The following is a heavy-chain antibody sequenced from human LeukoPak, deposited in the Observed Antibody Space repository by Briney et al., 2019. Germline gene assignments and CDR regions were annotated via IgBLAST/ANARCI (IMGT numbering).Heavy chain of an antibody. CDR1: GYTFTSYD. CDR3: ARGAGRDGYNFDY. CDR2: MNPNSGNT. Sequence: ASVKVSCKASGYTFTSYDINWVRQATGQGLEWMGWMNPNSGNTVYAQKFQGRVTMTRNTSIGTAYMELSSLRSEDTAVYYCARGAGRDGYNFDYWGQGTLVTVSS. D-gene: IGHD5-24*01. J-gene: IGHJ4*02. V-gene: IGHV1-8*01.